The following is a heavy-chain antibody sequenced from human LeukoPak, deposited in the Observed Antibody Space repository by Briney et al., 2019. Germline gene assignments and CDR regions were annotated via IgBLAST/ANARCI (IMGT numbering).Heavy chain of an antibody. CDR1: GGSISSSRDY. V-gene: IGHV4-39*01. CDR3: ARVLGDYYDSSGYYYYYYYMDV. Sequence: SETLSLTCIVSGGSISSSRDYWAWIRQPPGKGLEWIANIYYSGSTYYSPSLKSRVIISVDTSKNQFSLKLSSVTAADTAVYYCARVLGDYYDSSGYYYYYYYMDVWGKGTTVTVSS. J-gene: IGHJ6*03. D-gene: IGHD3-22*01. CDR2: IYYSGST.